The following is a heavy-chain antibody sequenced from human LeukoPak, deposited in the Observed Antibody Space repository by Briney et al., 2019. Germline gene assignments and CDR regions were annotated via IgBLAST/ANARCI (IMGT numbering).Heavy chain of an antibody. CDR3: ARVSTMVRGVRVYYYYGMDV. Sequence: ASVKVSCKASGYTFTSYGISWVRQAPGQGLEWMGWMNPNSGNTGYAQKFQGRVTMTRNTSISTAYMELSSLRSEDTAVYYCARVSTMVRGVRVYYYYGMDVWGQGTTVTVSS. J-gene: IGHJ6*02. CDR1: GYTFTSYG. D-gene: IGHD3-10*01. V-gene: IGHV1-8*02. CDR2: MNPNSGNT.